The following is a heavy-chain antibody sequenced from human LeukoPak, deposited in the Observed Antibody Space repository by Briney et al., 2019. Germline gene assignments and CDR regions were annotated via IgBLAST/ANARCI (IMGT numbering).Heavy chain of an antibody. J-gene: IGHJ6*03. Sequence: PSETLSLTCAVSGYSISSGYYWGWIRQPPGKGLEWIGSIYHSGSTYYNPSLKSRVTISVDTSKNQFSLKLSSVTAADTAVYYCARHVTRRMAAAGNRLGYYYYMDVWGKGTTVTVSS. D-gene: IGHD6-13*01. CDR3: ARHVTRRMAAAGNRLGYYYYMDV. CDR2: IYHSGST. V-gene: IGHV4-38-2*01. CDR1: GYSISSGYY.